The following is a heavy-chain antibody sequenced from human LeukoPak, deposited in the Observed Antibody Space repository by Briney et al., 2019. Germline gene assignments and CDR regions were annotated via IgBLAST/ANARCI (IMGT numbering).Heavy chain of an antibody. V-gene: IGHV1-18*01. CDR3: ARVPGPYSSGWPYFDY. J-gene: IGHJ4*02. CDR2: ISAQNGNT. D-gene: IGHD6-19*01. Sequence: GAVKVSCKASGYTLTRYGMSGVRPAPGQGLEGMGLISAQNGNTNNAQQLQGRDTMTTDTSKSTASVELTSLRSDDTAVYYCARVPGPYSSGWPYFDYWGQGTLVPVSS. CDR1: GYTLTRYG.